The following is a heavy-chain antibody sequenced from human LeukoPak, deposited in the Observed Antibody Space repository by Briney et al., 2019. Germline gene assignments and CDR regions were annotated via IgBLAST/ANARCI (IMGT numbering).Heavy chain of an antibody. CDR2: IETSGNT. D-gene: IGHD6-13*01. V-gene: IGHV4-61*02. CDR3: ARVSSSWYQDWYFDL. J-gene: IGHJ2*01. CDR1: GGSISSSSYY. Sequence: SETLSLTCTVSGGSISSSSYYWSWIRQPAGKGLEWIGRIETSGNTNYKPSLKSRVTMSVDTSKNQFSLKLSSVTAADTAVYYCARVSSSWYQDWYFDLWGRGTLVTVSS.